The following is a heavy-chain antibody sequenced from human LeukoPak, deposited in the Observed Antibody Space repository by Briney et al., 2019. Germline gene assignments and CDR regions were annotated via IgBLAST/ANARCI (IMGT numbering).Heavy chain of an antibody. CDR2: IKQDGSEK. CDR1: GFTFSSYW. D-gene: IGHD5-18*01. J-gene: IGHJ4*02. CDR3: ARARGYSYVQRFDY. V-gene: IGHV3-7*03. Sequence: PGGSLRLSCAASGFTFSSYWMSWVRQAPGKGLEWVANIKQDGSEKYYVDSVKGRFTISRDNAKSSLYLQMNSLRAEDTAVYYCARARGYSYVQRFDYWGQGTLVTVSS.